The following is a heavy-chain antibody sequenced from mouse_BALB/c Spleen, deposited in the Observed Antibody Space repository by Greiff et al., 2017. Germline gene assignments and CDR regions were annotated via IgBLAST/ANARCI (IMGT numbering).Heavy chain of an antibody. Sequence: EVKLVESGGGLVQPTGSLTLSCAASGFSFNTYAMNWVRQAPGQGLEWVDRIRSKSNNYATYYADSVKDRFTISRDDSQSMLYLQRNTVKTEDTAMDDCVRQGIYYDDDGAWFADWGQGTMVTVSA. CDR3: VRQGIYYDDDGAWFAD. CDR1: GFSFNTYA. CDR2: IRSKSNNYAT. V-gene: IGHV10-1*02. J-gene: IGHJ3*01. D-gene: IGHD2-4*01.